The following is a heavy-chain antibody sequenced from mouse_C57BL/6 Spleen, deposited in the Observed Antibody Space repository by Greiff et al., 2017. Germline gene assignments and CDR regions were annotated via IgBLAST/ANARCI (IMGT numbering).Heavy chain of an antibody. D-gene: IGHD2-4*01. Sequence: VQLQQSGAELVKPGASVKISCKASGYAFSSYWMNWVKQRPGKGLEGIGQIYPGDGDTNYNGKFKGKATLTADKSSSTADMQLSSLTSEDSGVCFCARLDYCYDCDGYTMDYGGQGTSLTVSS. V-gene: IGHV1-80*01. CDR2: IYPGDGDT. CDR3: ARLDYCYDCDGYTMDY. J-gene: IGHJ4*01. CDR1: GYAFSSYW.